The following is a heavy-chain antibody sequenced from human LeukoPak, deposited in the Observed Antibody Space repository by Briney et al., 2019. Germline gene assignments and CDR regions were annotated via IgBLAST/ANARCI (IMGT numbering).Heavy chain of an antibody. CDR1: GGSFSGYY. J-gene: IGHJ4*02. CDR2: IYYSGST. D-gene: IGHD3-10*01. Sequence: SETLSLTCAVYGGSFSGYYWSWIRQHPGKGLEWIGYIYYSGSTYYNPSLKSRVTISVDTSKNQFSLKLSSVTAADTAVYYCARAGYGSGKVYFDYWGQGTLVTVSS. V-gene: IGHV4-31*11. CDR3: ARAGYGSGKVYFDY.